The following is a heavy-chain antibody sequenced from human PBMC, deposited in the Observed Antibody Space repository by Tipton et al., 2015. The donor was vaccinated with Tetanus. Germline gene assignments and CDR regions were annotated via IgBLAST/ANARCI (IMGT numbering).Heavy chain of an antibody. CDR3: ARGPYHYGDYYFDY. V-gene: IGHV3-30-3*01. J-gene: IGHJ4*02. CDR2: ISYDGSNK. Sequence: RSLRLSCAASGFTFSSYAVSWVRQAPGKGLEWVAVISYDGSNKYDAESVKGRLTISRDNSNNTLYVQMDSLRAEDTAVYYCARGPYHYGDYYFDYWGRGTLVTVSS. D-gene: IGHD4-17*01. CDR1: GFTFSSYA.